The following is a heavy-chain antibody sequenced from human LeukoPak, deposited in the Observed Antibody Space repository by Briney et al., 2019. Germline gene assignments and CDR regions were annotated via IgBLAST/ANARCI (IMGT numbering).Heavy chain of an antibody. CDR1: GFTFSSYA. CDR3: ATGSSISSLTTFAY. V-gene: IGHV3-30*01. J-gene: IGHJ4*02. D-gene: IGHD4/OR15-4a*01. CDR2: TAYDGSNK. Sequence: GRSLRLSCAASGFTFSSYAMHWVRQAPGKGLEWVALTAYDGSNKYYADSVKGRFTISRDNSKNTLYLQMNSLRAEDTAVYYCATGSSISSLTTFAYWGQGTLVTVSS.